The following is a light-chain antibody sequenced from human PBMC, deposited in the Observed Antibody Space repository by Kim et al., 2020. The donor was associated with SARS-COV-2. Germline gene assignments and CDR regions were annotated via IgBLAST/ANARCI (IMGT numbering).Light chain of an antibody. CDR2: WAS. V-gene: IGKV4-1*01. CDR1: QTVLYTSNNNNY. CDR3: QQYYTTPIT. Sequence: ATINGKSSQTVLYTSNNNNYLAWFQQKPGQPPKLLIYWASTRESGVPDRFRGTGSGTDFTLTISSVQAEDVAVYYCQQYYTTPITFGQGTRLEIK. J-gene: IGKJ5*01.